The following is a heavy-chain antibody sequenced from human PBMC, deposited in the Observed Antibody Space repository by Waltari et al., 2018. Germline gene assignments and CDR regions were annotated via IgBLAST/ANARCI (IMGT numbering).Heavy chain of an antibody. Sequence: QMQLVQSGPEVKKPGTSVKVSCKASGFTFTSSAVQWVRQARGQRLEWIGWIGVGSGNTNYEQKFQERVTITRDMSTSTAYMELSSLRSEDTAVYYCAAVLQSFWQWTYDYWGQGTLVTVSS. CDR3: AAVLQSFWQWTYDY. D-gene: IGHD6-19*01. V-gene: IGHV1-58*01. CDR2: IGVGSGNT. CDR1: GFTFTSSA. J-gene: IGHJ4*02.